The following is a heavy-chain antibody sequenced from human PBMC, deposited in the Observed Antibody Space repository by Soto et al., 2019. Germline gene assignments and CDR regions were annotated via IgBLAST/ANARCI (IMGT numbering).Heavy chain of an antibody. CDR3: ARAYGPGSYFCDH. CDR1: GLTVRGNY. Sequence: EVHLVESGGGLIQPGGSLRLSCEVSGLTVRGNYMNWVRQAPGKGLEWVSVIYSDGRTSYADSVKGRFTISRDTSKNTLYLEMNNLRAEDMAVYYCARAYGPGSYFCDHWGQGTLVTVSS. V-gene: IGHV3-53*01. CDR2: IYSDGRT. D-gene: IGHD3-10*01. J-gene: IGHJ5*02.